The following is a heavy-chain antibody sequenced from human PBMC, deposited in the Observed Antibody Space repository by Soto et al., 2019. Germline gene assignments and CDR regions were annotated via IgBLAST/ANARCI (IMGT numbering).Heavy chain of an antibody. J-gene: IGHJ2*01. D-gene: IGHD3-16*01. CDR1: YG. CDR2: ISGSGVST. V-gene: IGHV3-23*01. Sequence: YGVSCIIKDPGKGLAWVSAISGSGVSTYYAYSGKGRFTISRDNSKNTLYLQMNSLGAEDTALFYCEKEARCLVWVSALWGSRTLVTVSS. CDR3: EKEARCLVWVSAL.